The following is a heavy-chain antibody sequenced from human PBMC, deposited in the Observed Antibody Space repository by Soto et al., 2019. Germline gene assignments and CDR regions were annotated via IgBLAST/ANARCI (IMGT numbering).Heavy chain of an antibody. CDR1: GFTFSSYW. Sequence: GGSLRLSCAASGFTFSSYWMSWVRQAPGKGLEWVANIKQDGSEKYYVDSVKGRFTISRDNAKNSLYLQMNSLRAEDTAVYYCARDRHTYYDFWSGYYTFDYWGQGTLVTVSS. D-gene: IGHD3-3*01. CDR2: IKQDGSEK. V-gene: IGHV3-7*05. CDR3: ARDRHTYYDFWSGYYTFDY. J-gene: IGHJ4*02.